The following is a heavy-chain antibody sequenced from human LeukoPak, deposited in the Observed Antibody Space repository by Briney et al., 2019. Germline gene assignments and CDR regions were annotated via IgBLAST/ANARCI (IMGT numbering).Heavy chain of an antibody. CDR2: IYTSGST. CDR1: GGSIITYY. D-gene: IGHD2-2*02. V-gene: IGHV4-4*07. CDR3: ARDSGWEAAIPFDY. Sequence: SAPLSLPCTVSGGSIITYYCSWIRQPAGKGLEWIGRIYTSGSTNYNPSLKSRVTVSVDTSKNQFSLKLSSVTAADTAVYYCARDSGWEAAIPFDYWGQGTLVTVSS. J-gene: IGHJ4*02.